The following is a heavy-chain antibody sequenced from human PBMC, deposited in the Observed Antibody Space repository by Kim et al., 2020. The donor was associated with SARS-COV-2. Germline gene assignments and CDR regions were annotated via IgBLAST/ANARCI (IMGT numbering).Heavy chain of an antibody. J-gene: IGHJ6*02. CDR1: GFTFTNYY. CDR2: INPNSGGT. CDR3: ARGSGQYSRTWYDYYEYGMYV. V-gene: IGHV1-2*02. D-gene: IGHD6-13*01. Sequence: ASVKVSCKASGFTFTNYYIHWVRQAPGQGLEWVGWINPNSGGTMSAQIYQGRVTMTRDTSITTAYMELSGLRSDDTAIYYCARGSGQYSRTWYDYYEYGMYVWGQGTTVTVSS.